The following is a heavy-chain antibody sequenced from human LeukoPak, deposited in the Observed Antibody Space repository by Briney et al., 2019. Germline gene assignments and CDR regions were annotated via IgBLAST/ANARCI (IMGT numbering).Heavy chain of an antibody. J-gene: IGHJ5*02. CDR2: IYYSGST. D-gene: IGHD4-11*01. CDR1: GGSISRGDYY. Sequence: NPSETLSLTCTVSGGSISRGDYYWSWIRDPPGNGLEWFGYIYYSGSTYYNPSLKSRVTISVDTSKNQFSLKLSSVTAADTAVYYCARYSTATVTTQDWFDPWGQGTLVTVSS. CDR3: ARYSTATVTTQDWFDP. V-gene: IGHV4-30-4*08.